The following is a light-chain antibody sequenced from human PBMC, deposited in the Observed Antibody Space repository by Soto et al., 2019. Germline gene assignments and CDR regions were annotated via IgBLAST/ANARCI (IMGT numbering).Light chain of an antibody. J-gene: IGKJ1*01. V-gene: IGKV1-5*03. CDR1: QSVSSW. Sequence: IQMTQSPSTLSASLGDRVTISCRASQSVSSWLVWYQQKPGKAPKLLISKASSLESGVPSRFSGSGSETDFILTISSLQPDDFATYYCQQYKSNRRTFGQGTKV. CDR2: KAS. CDR3: QQYKSNRRT.